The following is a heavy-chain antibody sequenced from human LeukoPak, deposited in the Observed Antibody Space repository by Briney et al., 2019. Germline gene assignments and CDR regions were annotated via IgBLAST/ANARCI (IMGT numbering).Heavy chain of an antibody. J-gene: IGHJ4*02. CDR2: MKEEGGNI. CDR3: TRDGCSGWCHDY. D-gene: IGHD6-19*01. Sequence: GGSLRLSCAAAGFTFSTEWMGWVRQAPGKGLEWVATMKEEGGNIYYVDSVRGRFTISRDNAKNSLFLQMNSLRADDTAVYYCTRDGCSGWCHDYWGQGTLVTVSS. CDR1: GFTFSTEW. V-gene: IGHV3-7*01.